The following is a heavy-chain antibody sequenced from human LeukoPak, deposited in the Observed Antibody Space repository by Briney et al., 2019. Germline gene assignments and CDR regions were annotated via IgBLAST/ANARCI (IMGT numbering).Heavy chain of an antibody. D-gene: IGHD6-19*01. J-gene: IGHJ6*03. CDR3: ARVGSGWSDYYYYMDV. CDR2: IYCSGST. V-gene: IGHV4-59*01. Sequence: PSETLSLTCTVSGGSFRGYCWSWIRQPPGKGLEWIGYIYCSGSTNYNPSVKSRVTISVDTSKNQFSLKLSSVTAADTAVYYCARVGSGWSDYYYYMDVWGKGTTVTVSS. CDR1: GGSFRGYC.